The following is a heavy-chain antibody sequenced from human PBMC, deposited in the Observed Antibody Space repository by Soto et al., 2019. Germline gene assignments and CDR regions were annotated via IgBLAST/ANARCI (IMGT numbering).Heavy chain of an antibody. CDR1: GGSISSYY. Sequence: ETLSLTCTVSGGSISSYYWSWIRQPPGKGLEWIGYIYYSGSTNYNPSLKSRVTISVDTSKNQFSLKLSSVTAADTAVYYCARGLRRGSGSSNWFDPWGQGTLVTV. CDR2: IYYSGST. D-gene: IGHD3-10*01. J-gene: IGHJ5*02. CDR3: ARGLRRGSGSSNWFDP. V-gene: IGHV4-59*01.